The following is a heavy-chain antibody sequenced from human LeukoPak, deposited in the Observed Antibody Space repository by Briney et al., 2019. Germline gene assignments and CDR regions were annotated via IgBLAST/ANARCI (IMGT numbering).Heavy chain of an antibody. CDR3: ASVPRPRSLHSSGWRYYFDY. V-gene: IGHV4-59*08. Sequence: SETLSLTCTVSGGSISSYYWSWIRQPPGKGLEWIGYIYYSGSTNYNPSLKSRVTISVDTSKNQFSLKLSSVTAADTAVYYCASVPRPRSLHSSGWRYYFDYWGQGTLVTVSS. D-gene: IGHD6-19*01. CDR2: IYYSGST. CDR1: GGSISSYY. J-gene: IGHJ4*02.